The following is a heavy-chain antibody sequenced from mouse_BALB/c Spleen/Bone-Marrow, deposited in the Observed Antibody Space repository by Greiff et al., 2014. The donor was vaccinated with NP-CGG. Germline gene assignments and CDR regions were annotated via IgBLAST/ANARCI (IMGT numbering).Heavy chain of an antibody. CDR1: GYTFTSYW. V-gene: IGHV1-5*01. J-gene: IGHJ4*01. CDR3: TRYPYYYGSRNYYAMDY. Sequence: VQLKESGTVLARPGASVKMPCKASGYTFTSYWMHWVKQRPGQGLEWIGAIYPGNSDTSYNQKFKGKAKLTAVTSTSTAYMELSSLTNEDSAVYYCTRYPYYYGSRNYYAMDYWGQGTSVTVSS. D-gene: IGHD1-1*01. CDR2: IYPGNSDT.